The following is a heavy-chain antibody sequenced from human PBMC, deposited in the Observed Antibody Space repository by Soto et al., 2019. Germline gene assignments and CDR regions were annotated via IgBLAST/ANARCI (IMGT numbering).Heavy chain of an antibody. V-gene: IGHV3-7*01. CDR1: GFTFSNYW. CDR2: IKQDGSEK. D-gene: IGHD6-13*01. CDR3: ARLYGSRGPFDY. Sequence: GGSLRLSCAASGFTFSNYWMSWVRQAPGKGLEWVANIKQDGSEKYYVDSVKGRFTISRDNAKNSLYLQINSLRAEDTAVYYCARLYGSRGPFDYWGQGTLVTVSS. J-gene: IGHJ4*02.